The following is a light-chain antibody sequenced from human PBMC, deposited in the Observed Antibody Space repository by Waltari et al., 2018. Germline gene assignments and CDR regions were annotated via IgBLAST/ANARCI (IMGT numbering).Light chain of an antibody. CDR2: HAS. CDR3: QKYVNLPAT. Sequence: EIVLTQSPSTLSLSPGERATLSCRASQSVCRFLAWYQQKPGQAPRLLIYHASIRATGIPDRFSGSGSGTDFSLTISGLEPEDFAVYYCQKYVNLPATFGQGTKVEIK. J-gene: IGKJ1*01. CDR1: QSVCRF. V-gene: IGKV3-20*01.